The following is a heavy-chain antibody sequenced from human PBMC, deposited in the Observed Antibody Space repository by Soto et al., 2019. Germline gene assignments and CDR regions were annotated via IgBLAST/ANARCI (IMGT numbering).Heavy chain of an antibody. CDR1: GYTLTGLS. CDR3: ATDGPYGDWFDP. V-gene: IGHV1-24*01. D-gene: IGHD4-17*01. Sequence: ASVKVSCKVSGYTLTGLSMHWVRQAPGKGLEWMGGFDPEDGETIYAQKFQGRVTMTEDTSTDTAYMELSSLRSEDTAVYYCATDGPYGDWFDPWGQGTLITVSS. CDR2: FDPEDGET. J-gene: IGHJ5*02.